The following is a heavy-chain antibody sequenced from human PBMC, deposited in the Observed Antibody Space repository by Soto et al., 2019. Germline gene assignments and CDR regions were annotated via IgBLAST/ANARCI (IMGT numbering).Heavy chain of an antibody. D-gene: IGHD3-22*01. CDR2: ISGSGGST. J-gene: IGHJ4*02. Sequence: EVQLLESGGGLVQPGGSLRLSCAASGFTFSSYAMSWVRQAPGKGLEWVSAISGSGGSTYYADSVKGRFTISRDNSKNTLYLQMKSLRAEDTAVYYCAKSLSYYDSSGSDYWGQGTLVTVSS. CDR3: AKSLSYYDSSGSDY. CDR1: GFTFSSYA. V-gene: IGHV3-23*01.